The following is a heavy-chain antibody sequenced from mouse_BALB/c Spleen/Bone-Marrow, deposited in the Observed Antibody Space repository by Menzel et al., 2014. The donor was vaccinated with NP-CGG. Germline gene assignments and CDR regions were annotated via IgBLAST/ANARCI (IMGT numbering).Heavy chain of an antibody. J-gene: IGHJ2*01. CDR2: IHPNSGNT. V-gene: IGHV1S130*01. Sequence: QVQLQQPGSELVRPGASVKLSCKASGYTFTNSWIHWAKQRPGQGLEWIGEIHPNSGNTNFNEKFKVKATLTVDTSSSTAYVDLSSLTAEDSAVYYCARHHSYAYYFDYWGQGTTLTVSS. CDR3: ARHHSYAYYFDY. D-gene: IGHD2-12*01. CDR1: GYTFTNSW.